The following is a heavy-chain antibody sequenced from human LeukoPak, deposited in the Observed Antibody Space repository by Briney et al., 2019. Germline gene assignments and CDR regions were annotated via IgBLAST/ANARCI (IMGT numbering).Heavy chain of an antibody. CDR2: IYYSGST. J-gene: IGHJ6*03. CDR1: GGSISSYY. D-gene: IGHD6-13*01. V-gene: IGHV4-59*01. Sequence: ASETLSLTCTVAGGSISSYYWSWIRQPPGKGLEWIGYIYYSGSTNYNPSLKSRVTISVDTSKNQFSLKLSSVTAADMAVYYCARGSSSRSYYMDVWGKGTTVTVSS. CDR3: ARGSSSRSYYMDV.